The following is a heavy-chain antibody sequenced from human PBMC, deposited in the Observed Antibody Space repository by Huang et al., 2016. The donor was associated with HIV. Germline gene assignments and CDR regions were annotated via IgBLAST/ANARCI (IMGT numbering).Heavy chain of an antibody. V-gene: IGHV1-69*11. CDR2: LMPVVDSP. D-gene: IGHD4-4*01. Sequence: QVQLLQSGAEVKKPGSSVKVSCKASGGPFRSYSIAWVRQAPGQGLEGKASLMPVVDSPKYGQKLQGRVRGTADESTSTVYMELRDLRPDDTAVYFCARGSLEYSVSSSLDYWGQGTHVTVSS. CDR3: ARGSLEYSVSSSLDY. J-gene: IGHJ4*02. CDR1: GGPFRSYS.